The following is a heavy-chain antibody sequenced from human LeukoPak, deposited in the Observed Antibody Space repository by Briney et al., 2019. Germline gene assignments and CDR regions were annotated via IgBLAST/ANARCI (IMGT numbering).Heavy chain of an antibody. CDR3: ARDHGVVVPAAYMDV. D-gene: IGHD2-2*01. Sequence: GASVKVSCKASGYTFTSYGISWVRQAPGQGLEWMGWISAYNANTNYAQKPQGRVTMTTDTSTSTAYMELRSLRSDDTAVYYCARDHGVVVPAAYMDVWGKGTTVTVSS. V-gene: IGHV1-18*01. CDR2: ISAYNANT. CDR1: GYTFTSYG. J-gene: IGHJ6*03.